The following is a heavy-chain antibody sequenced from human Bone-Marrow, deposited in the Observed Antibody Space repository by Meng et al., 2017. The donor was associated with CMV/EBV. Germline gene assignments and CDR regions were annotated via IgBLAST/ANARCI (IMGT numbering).Heavy chain of an antibody. CDR2: VYPRDSDT. Sequence: GESLKISCKGSGYTFINYYIAWVRQMPGGGLQWMGIVYPRDSDTRYSPSFQGRVTISVDKSISTAYLPWSSLEASDPAIDYRARQDSGPAPSNVIDVWGQGTSVTVSS. CDR1: GYTFINYY. D-gene: IGHD5-12*01. CDR3: ARQDSGPAPSNVIDV. V-gene: IGHV5-51*01. J-gene: IGHJ6*02.